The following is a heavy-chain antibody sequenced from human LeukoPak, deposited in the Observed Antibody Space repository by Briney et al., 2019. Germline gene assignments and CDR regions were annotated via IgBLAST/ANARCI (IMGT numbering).Heavy chain of an antibody. CDR2: ISGNGDTK. CDR3: AKDYRGSVYLFHG. D-gene: IGHD3-22*01. Sequence: GGSLTPPGAGSGFTFSNYAMSCVRQARGKGLEWVSVISGNGDTKYYADSGKGRFTISRDNSKNTLYLQMNSLRAEDTAIYSCAKDYRGSVYLFHGWGKGARVAVSS. V-gene: IGHV3-23*01. J-gene: IGHJ3*01. CDR1: GFTFSNYA.